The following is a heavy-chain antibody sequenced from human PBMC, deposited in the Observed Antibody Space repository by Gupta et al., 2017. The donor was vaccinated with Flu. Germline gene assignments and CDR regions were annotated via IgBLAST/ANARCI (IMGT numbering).Heavy chain of an antibody. V-gene: IGHV1-69*06. D-gene: IGHD3-9*01. J-gene: IGHJ6*02. CDR1: GGTFSSYA. Sequence: QVQLVQSGAEVKKPGSSVKVSCKASGGTFSSYAISWVRQATGQGLEWMGGIIPIFGTANYAQKFQGRVTITADKSTSTAYMELSSLRSEDTAVYYCAKGHYDILTASDEGDYYYGMDVWGQGTTVTVSS. CDR2: IIPIFGTA. CDR3: AKGHYDILTASDEGDYYYGMDV.